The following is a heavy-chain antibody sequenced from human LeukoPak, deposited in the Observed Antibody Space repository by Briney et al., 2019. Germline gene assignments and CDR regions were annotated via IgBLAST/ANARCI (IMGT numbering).Heavy chain of an antibody. V-gene: IGHV3-23*01. CDR2: ISGSGGST. CDR1: GFTFSSYA. CDR3: ARWLLLSRYFDY. J-gene: IGHJ4*02. D-gene: IGHD3-22*01. Sequence: GGSLRLSCAASGFTFSSYAMSWVPQAPGKGLEWVSAISGSGGSTYYADSVKGRFTISRDNSKNTLYLQMNSLRAEDTAVYYCARWLLLSRYFDYWGQGTLVTVSS.